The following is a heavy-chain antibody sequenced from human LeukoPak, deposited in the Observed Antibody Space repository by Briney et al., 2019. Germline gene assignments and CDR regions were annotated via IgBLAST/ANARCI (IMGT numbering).Heavy chain of an antibody. CDR1: GYTFTSYD. J-gene: IGHJ5*02. D-gene: IGHD2-2*01. CDR2: MNPNSGNT. CDR3: ARVYCSSTSCFGQNWFDP. Sequence: ASVKVSCKASGYTFTSYDINWVRQATGQGLEWMGWMNPNSGNTGYAQKFQGRVTMTRNTSISTAYMELSSLRSEDTAVYYCARVYCSSTSCFGQNWFDPWAREPWSPSPQ. V-gene: IGHV1-8*01.